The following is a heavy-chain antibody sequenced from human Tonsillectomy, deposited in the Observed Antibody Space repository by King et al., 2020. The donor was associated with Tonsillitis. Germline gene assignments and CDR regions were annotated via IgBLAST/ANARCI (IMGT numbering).Heavy chain of an antibody. Sequence: QLQESGPGLVKPSETLSLTCTVSGGSTSSYYWNWIRQPPGKELEWIGYIYYSGSTNYNPSLKSRVTISVETSQNQYSLKLTSVTAADTAVEYCARGARDSGSPGRVDYWGQGTLVTVSS. V-gene: IGHV4-59*01. CDR2: IYYSGST. CDR3: ARGARDSGSPGRVDY. J-gene: IGHJ4*02. D-gene: IGHD1-26*01. CDR1: GGSTSSYY.